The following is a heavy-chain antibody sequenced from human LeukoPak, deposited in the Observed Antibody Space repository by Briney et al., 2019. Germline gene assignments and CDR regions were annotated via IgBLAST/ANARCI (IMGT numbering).Heavy chain of an antibody. CDR3: AREVVAASGSFDI. V-gene: IGHV4-61*02. D-gene: IGHD2-15*01. J-gene: IGHJ3*02. Sequence: SETLSLTCTVPGGSISSGSYYWSWIRQPAGKGLEWIGRIYTSGSTNYNPSLKSRVTISLDTSKNQFSLKLSSVTAADTAVYYCAREVVAASGSFDIWGQGTMVTVSS. CDR1: GGSISSGSYY. CDR2: IYTSGST.